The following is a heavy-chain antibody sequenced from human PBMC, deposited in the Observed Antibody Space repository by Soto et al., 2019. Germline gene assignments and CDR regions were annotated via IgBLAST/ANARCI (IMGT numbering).Heavy chain of an antibody. CDR1: GGSISSGGYY. J-gene: IGHJ6*03. Sequence: SETLSLTCTVSGGSISSGGYYWSWIRQHPGKGLEWIGYIYYSGSTNYNPSLKSRVTISVDTSKNQFSLKLSSVTAADTAVYYCARSHYKEWLLSPSDYYYMDVWGKGTTVTVSS. CDR3: ARSHYKEWLLSPSDYYYMDV. D-gene: IGHD3-3*01. V-gene: IGHV4-61*08. CDR2: IYYSGST.